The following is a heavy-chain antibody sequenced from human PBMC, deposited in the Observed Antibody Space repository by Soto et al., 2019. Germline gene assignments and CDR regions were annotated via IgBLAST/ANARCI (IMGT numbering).Heavy chain of an antibody. D-gene: IGHD6-13*01. CDR3: ASAEALAKDFDY. CDR2: TYYSGST. CDR1: GGSISSSSYY. Sequence: SETLSLTCTVSGGSISSSSYYWGWIRQPPGKGLEWIGSTYYSGSTYYNPSLKSRVTISVDTSKNQFSLKLSSVTAADTAVYYCASAEALAKDFDYWGQGTLVTVSS. J-gene: IGHJ4*02. V-gene: IGHV4-39*01.